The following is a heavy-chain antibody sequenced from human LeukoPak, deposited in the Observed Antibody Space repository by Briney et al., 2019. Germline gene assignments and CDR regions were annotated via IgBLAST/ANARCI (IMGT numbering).Heavy chain of an antibody. CDR3: AREGSSRHFDY. Sequence: GASVKVSCKASGYTFTSYYMHWVRQAPGQGLEWMGIINPSGGSTSYAQKFQGRVTMTRDMSTSTVYMGLSSLRSEDTAVYYCAREGSSRHFDYWGQGTLVTVSS. D-gene: IGHD6-13*01. CDR1: GYTFTSYY. CDR2: INPSGGST. V-gene: IGHV1-46*01. J-gene: IGHJ4*02.